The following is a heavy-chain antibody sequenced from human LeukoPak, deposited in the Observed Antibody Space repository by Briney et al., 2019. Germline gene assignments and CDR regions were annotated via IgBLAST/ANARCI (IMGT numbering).Heavy chain of an antibody. J-gene: IGHJ4*02. V-gene: IGHV3-23*01. D-gene: IGHD5-18*01. CDR3: VKEERGYSYGDY. CDR1: GFTFSNCA. CDR2: VTDDGTTT. Sequence: GGSLRLSCAASGFTFSNCAMSWVRQPPGEGLEWVSAVTDDGTTTCYADSVKGRFTISRDNSKNTVYLQMNYLTADDTARYYCVKEERGYSYGDYWGQGTLVTVSS.